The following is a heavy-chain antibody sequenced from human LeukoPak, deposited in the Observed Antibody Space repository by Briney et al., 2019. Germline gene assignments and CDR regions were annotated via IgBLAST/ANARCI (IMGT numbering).Heavy chain of an antibody. CDR2: IYTSGST. D-gene: IGHD4-17*01. J-gene: IGHJ4*02. CDR3: ARDLRKYYFDY. Sequence: SETLSLTCTVSGGSISSGSYYWSWIRQPAGKGLEWIGRIYTSGSTNYNPSLKSRVTISVGTSKNQFSLKLSSVTAADTAVYYCARDLRKYYFDYWGQGTLVTVSS. CDR1: GGSISSGSYY. V-gene: IGHV4-61*02.